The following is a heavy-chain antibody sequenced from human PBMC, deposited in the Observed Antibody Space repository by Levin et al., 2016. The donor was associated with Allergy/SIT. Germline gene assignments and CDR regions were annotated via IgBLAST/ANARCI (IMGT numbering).Heavy chain of an antibody. J-gene: IGHJ2*01. Sequence: GGSLRLSCAASGFTFSTYTIYWVRQAAGKGLEYVSAIHGDGAGTFYADSVKGRFTIARDNSQNTVYLQMGSLTTEDMAVYYCARRFGGPGASTYFFDLWGRGTLVTVSS. CDR3: ARRFGGPGASTYFFDL. V-gene: IGHV3-64*02. CDR1: GFTFSTYT. CDR2: IHGDGAGT. D-gene: IGHD3-16*01.